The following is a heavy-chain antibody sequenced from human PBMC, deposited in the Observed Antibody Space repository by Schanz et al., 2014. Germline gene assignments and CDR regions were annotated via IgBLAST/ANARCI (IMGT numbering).Heavy chain of an antibody. CDR3: ARGMSGYDCPDL. CDR2: MNPNSGTT. V-gene: IGHV1-8*01. J-gene: IGHJ5*02. D-gene: IGHD5-12*01. Sequence: QVQLVQSGAEVKKPGASVKVSCKASGYTLTNFDINWVRQAPGQGLEWMGWMNPNSGTTGYAQKFQGRVTMTRNTSTSTAYMDLSNLGSDDTAVYYCARGMSGYDCPDLWGQGTLVTVSS. CDR1: GYTLTNFD.